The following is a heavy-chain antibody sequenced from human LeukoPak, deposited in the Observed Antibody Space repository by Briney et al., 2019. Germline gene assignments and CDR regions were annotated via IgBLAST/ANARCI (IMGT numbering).Heavy chain of an antibody. CDR1: GGSISSYY. D-gene: IGHD6-13*01. Sequence: ASETLSLTCTVSGGSISSYYWSWIRQPPGKGLEWIGYIYYSGSTNYNPSLKSRVTISVDTSKNQFSLKLSSVSAADTAVYYCARHNQILGRSWYASEYWGQGTLVTVSS. CDR2: IYYSGST. CDR3: ARHNQILGRSWYASEY. J-gene: IGHJ4*02. V-gene: IGHV4-59*08.